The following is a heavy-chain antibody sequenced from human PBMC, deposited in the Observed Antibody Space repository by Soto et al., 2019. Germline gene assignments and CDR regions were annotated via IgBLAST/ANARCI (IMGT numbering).Heavy chain of an antibody. V-gene: IGHV4-59*01. J-gene: IGHJ4*02. D-gene: IGHD5-18*01. CDR1: GGSISSYY. CDR3: ARVRGYSYGYGSFDY. Sequence: QVQLQESGPGLVKPSETLSLTCTVSGGSISSYYWSWIRQPPGKGLEWIGNIYYSGSTNYNPSLKSRVTISVDTSKKQFSLKLSSVTAADTAVYYCARVRGYSYGYGSFDYWGQGTLVTVSS. CDR2: IYYSGST.